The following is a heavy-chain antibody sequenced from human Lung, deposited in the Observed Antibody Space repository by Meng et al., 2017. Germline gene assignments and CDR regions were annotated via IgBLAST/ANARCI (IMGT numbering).Heavy chain of an antibody. J-gene: IGHJ4*02. CDR2: ISSSST. V-gene: IGHV3-21*01. Sequence: EVQLVESGGGLVKPGGSRRLSCAASGFTFSSYSMNWVRQAPGKGLEWVSSISSSSTYADSVKGRFTISRDNAKNSLYLQMNSLRAEDTAVYYCARGRVVVAANPSDYWGQGTLVTVSS. CDR1: GFTFSSYS. CDR3: ARGRVVVAANPSDY. D-gene: IGHD2-15*01.